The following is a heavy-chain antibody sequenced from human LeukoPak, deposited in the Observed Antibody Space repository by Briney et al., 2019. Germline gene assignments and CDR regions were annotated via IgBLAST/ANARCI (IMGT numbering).Heavy chain of an antibody. J-gene: IGHJ4*02. Sequence: GASVKVSCKASGYTFSGYYMHWVRQAPGQGRESMGWINSNSGARNYAPKFQGRVTFSRDNSISTAYMELSSLRSDDTAIYYCARGRGGATTGFDHWGQGTLVTVSS. CDR2: INSNSGAR. V-gene: IGHV1-2*02. D-gene: IGHD1-26*01. CDR1: GYTFSGYY. CDR3: ARGRGGATTGFDH.